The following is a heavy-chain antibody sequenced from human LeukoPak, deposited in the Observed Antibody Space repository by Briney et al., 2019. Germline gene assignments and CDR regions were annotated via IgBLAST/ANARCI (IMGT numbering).Heavy chain of an antibody. Sequence: SETLSLTCTVSIGSITSYYCSSIRQPPGKGLEFIGHIHYTGSTDYNPSLKSRVTMSVDTSKTQFSLRLISVTGSDTAVYFCAGAPNRHYFDYWGQGILVAVSS. J-gene: IGHJ4*02. CDR3: AGAPNRHYFDY. V-gene: IGHV4-59*01. CDR2: IHYTGST. CDR1: IGSITSYY.